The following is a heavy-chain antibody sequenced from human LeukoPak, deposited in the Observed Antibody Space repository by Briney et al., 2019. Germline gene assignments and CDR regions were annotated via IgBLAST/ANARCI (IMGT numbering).Heavy chain of an antibody. J-gene: IGHJ4*02. CDR3: ARGRGYYDSSGARKYYFDY. D-gene: IGHD3-22*01. CDR1: GGSFSGYY. Sequence: KTSETLSLTCAVYGGSFSGYYWSWIRQPPGKGLEWIGEINHSGSTNYNPSLKSRVTISVDTSKNQFSLKLSPVTAADTAVYYCARGRGYYDSSGARKYYFDYWGQGTLVTVSS. CDR2: INHSGST. V-gene: IGHV4-34*01.